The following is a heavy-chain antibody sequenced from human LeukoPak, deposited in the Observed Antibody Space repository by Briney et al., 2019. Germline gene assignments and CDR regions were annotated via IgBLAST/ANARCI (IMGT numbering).Heavy chain of an antibody. V-gene: IGHV3-21*01. CDR1: GFTFNYYS. D-gene: IGHD6-13*01. CDR2: ISHIGSYI. J-gene: IGHJ5*02. Sequence: GGSLRLSCAVSGFTFNYYSMNWVRQAPGKGLEWVSSISHIGSYIYYSDSVKGRFTISRDNSKNTLYLQMNSLRAEDTAVYYCARDSSWSVSNWFDPWGQGTLVTVSS. CDR3: ARDSSWSVSNWFDP.